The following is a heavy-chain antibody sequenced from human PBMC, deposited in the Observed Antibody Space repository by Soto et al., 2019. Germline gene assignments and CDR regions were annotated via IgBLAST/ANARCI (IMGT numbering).Heavy chain of an antibody. CDR3: ARERSRGAFDI. V-gene: IGHV1-8*01. CDR2: MNPNSANT. J-gene: IGHJ3*02. Sequence: QLQLVQSGAEVKKPGASVKVSCKTSGYTFTSYDINWVRQATGQGLEWMGWMNPNSANTAYAQKFQGRVTMTRNTYIITAYMELSSLSSEDTAVYYCARERSRGAFDIWGQGTMVTVSS. CDR1: GYTFTSYD. D-gene: IGHD6-25*01.